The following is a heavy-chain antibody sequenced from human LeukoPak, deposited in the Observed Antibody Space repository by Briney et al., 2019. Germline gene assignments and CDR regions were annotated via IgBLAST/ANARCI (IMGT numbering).Heavy chain of an antibody. CDR3: ARWGVEMATIARHNWFDP. CDR2: IYTSGST. V-gene: IGHV4-4*07. J-gene: IGHJ5*02. D-gene: IGHD5-24*01. Sequence: PSETLSLTCTVSGGSISSYYWSWIRQPAGKGLEWIGRIYTSGSTNYNPSLKSRVTISVDTSKNQFSLKLSSVTAADTAVYYCARWGVEMATIARHNWFDPWGQGTLVTVSS. CDR1: GGSISSYY.